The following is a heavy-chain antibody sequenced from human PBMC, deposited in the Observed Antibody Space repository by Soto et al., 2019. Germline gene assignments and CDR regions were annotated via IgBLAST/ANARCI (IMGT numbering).Heavy chain of an antibody. D-gene: IGHD3-22*01. CDR1: GFSLSTSGAA. V-gene: IGHV2-5*02. CDR2: ICWDGDK. Sequence: QINLIESGPTLVKPTQTLTLTCTFSGFSLSTSGAAVGWVRQPPGRALEWLALICWDGDKRYNASLGNRLTTHKPTSINQVVLTLTNVEPADTATYYCAHRATMTSFGLIIDNGIWFDPWGQGTRVIVSS. J-gene: IGHJ5*02. CDR3: AHRATMTSFGLIIDNGIWFDP.